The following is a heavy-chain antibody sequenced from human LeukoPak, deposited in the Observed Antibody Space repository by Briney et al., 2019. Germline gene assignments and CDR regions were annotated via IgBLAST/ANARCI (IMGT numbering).Heavy chain of an antibody. Sequence: SETLSLTCAVSGGSIRSSNWWSWVRQSPGKGLEWIGEIYHSGSTNYNPSLKSRVTISVDKSENQLSLKLTSVTAADTAVYYCARDYYSDSSASDWYFDLWGRGTLAVVSS. CDR2: IYHSGST. D-gene: IGHD3-22*01. J-gene: IGHJ2*01. V-gene: IGHV4-4*02. CDR1: GGSIRSSNW. CDR3: ARDYYSDSSASDWYFDL.